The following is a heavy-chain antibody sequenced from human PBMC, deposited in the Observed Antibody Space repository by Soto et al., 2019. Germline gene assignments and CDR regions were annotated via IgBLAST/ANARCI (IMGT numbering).Heavy chain of an antibody. V-gene: IGHV1-3*01. J-gene: IGHJ4*02. CDR2: INAGNGNT. D-gene: IGHD3-10*01. CDR3: ARFSGRMVRGVLDY. CDR1: GYTFTSYA. Sequence: QVQLVQSGAEVKKPGASVKVSCKASGYTFTSYAMHWVRQAPGQRREWMGWINAGNGNTKYSQKFQGRVTITRDTSASTAYMELSSLRSEDTAVYYCARFSGRMVRGVLDYWGQGTLVTVSS.